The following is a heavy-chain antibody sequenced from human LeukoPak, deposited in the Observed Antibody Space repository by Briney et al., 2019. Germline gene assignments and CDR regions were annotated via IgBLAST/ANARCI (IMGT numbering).Heavy chain of an antibody. CDR2: IHTSGST. CDR1: GGSISSYY. D-gene: IGHD3-10*01. V-gene: IGHV4-4*07. J-gene: IGHJ3*02. CDR3: ATSVLLWFGEGDAFDI. Sequence: SETLSLTCTVSGGSISSYYWSWIRQPAGKGLEWIGRIHTSGSTNYNPSLKSRVTISVDTPKNQFSLKLNSVTAADTAVYYCATSVLLWFGEGDAFDIWGQGTMVTVSS.